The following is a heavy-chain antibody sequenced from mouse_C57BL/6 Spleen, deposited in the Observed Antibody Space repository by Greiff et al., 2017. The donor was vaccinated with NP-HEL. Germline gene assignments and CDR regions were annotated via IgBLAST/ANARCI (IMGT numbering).Heavy chain of an antibody. CDR3: TRSIVARDFDV. D-gene: IGHD2-5*01. J-gene: IGHJ1*03. CDR2: IDPETGGT. Sequence: QVQLQQSGAELVRPGASVTLSCKSSGYTFTDYEMHWVKQTPVHGLEWIGPIDPETGGTAYNQKFKGKAILTADKSSRTAYMEISSLTSEDSAGYYCTRSIVARDFDVWGTGTTVTVSS. V-gene: IGHV1-15*01. CDR1: GYTFTDYE.